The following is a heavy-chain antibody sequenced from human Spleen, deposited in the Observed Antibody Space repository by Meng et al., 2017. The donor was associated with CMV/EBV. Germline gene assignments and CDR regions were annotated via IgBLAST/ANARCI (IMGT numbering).Heavy chain of an antibody. J-gene: IGHJ5*02. CDR1: GGSFSGYY. Sequence: SETLSLTCAVYGGSFSGYYWSWIRQPPGKGREWIGEINHSGSTNYNPSLKRRVTISVDTSKNQFSLKLSSVTAADTAVYYCARGHIAAAGADWFDPWGQGTLVTVSS. D-gene: IGHD6-13*01. CDR2: INHSGST. CDR3: ARGHIAAAGADWFDP. V-gene: IGHV4-34*01.